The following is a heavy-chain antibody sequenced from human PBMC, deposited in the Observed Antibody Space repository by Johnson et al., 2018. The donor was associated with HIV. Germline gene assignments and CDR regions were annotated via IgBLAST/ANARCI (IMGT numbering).Heavy chain of an antibody. J-gene: IGHJ3*02. V-gene: IGHV3-30-3*01. D-gene: IGHD5/OR15-5a*01. CDR3: ARGDYVYMDYSAFYI. Sequence: QMQLVESGGGVVQPGRSLRLSCAASGFTFRSYAIHWVRQAPGKGLEWVALTSYDGSNKYYADSVKGRFTISRDNSKNTLYLQMNSLRAEDTAVYYCARGDYVYMDYSAFYIWGQGTMVTVSS. CDR1: GFTFRSYA. CDR2: TSYDGSNK.